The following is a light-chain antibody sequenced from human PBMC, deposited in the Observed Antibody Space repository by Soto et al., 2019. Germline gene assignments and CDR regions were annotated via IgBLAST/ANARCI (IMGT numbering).Light chain of an antibody. J-gene: IGKJ1*01. Sequence: EIVMTQSPATLSVSPGERATLSCRASQSIRSNLAWYQQKPGQAPRLLIFGACTRATGIPDRFSGSGSGTQFTLTISSLQSEDFAVYHCQQYNNWPQTFGQGTKVEIK. CDR2: GAC. CDR1: QSIRSN. V-gene: IGKV3-15*01. CDR3: QQYNNWPQT.